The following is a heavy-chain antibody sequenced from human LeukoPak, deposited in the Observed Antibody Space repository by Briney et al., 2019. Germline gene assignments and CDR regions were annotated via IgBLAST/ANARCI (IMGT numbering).Heavy chain of an antibody. D-gene: IGHD6-13*01. CDR3: ARDLASGIAAAGI. V-gene: IGHV3-53*01. J-gene: IGHJ3*02. Sequence: PGGSQRLSCAASGFTVSSNYMSWVRQAPGKGLEWVSVIYSGGSTYYADSVKGRFTISRDNSKNTLYLQMNSLRAEDTAVYYCARDLASGIAAAGIWGQGTMVTVSS. CDR2: IYSGGST. CDR1: GFTVSSNY.